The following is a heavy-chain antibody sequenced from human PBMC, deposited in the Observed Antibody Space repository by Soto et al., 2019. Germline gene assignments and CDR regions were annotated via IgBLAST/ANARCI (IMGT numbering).Heavy chain of an antibody. CDR1: RGSISRYY. D-gene: IGHD1-26*01. CDR3: SRGWPWGQLLTWFYS. V-gene: IGHV4-59*12. Sequence: SETVSLTSTVSRGSISRYYWSGIRQPPRKGLESLGYIYYNGSTNENAYLKSRVTISVNTSRNNFSMKLSSVTARDTDVYYWSRGWPWGQLLTWFYSWGQGTLVTVSS. J-gene: IGHJ5*01. CDR2: IYYNGST.